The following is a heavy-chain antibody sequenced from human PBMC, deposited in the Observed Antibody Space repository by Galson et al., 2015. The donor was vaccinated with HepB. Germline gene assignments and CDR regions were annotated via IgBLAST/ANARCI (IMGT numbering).Heavy chain of an antibody. CDR1: GFTFISYV. CDR2: ISGSGGST. CDR3: AKWSTSYWSFPYYFDF. V-gene: IGHV3-23*01. J-gene: IGHJ4*02. D-gene: IGHD2-2*01. Sequence: SLRLSCAASGFTFISYVMSWVRQAPGKGLEWVSAISGSGGSTYYADSVKGRFTISRDNSKNTVYLEMNSLRVEDTAVYFCAKWSTSYWSFPYYFDFWGQGTLVTVSS.